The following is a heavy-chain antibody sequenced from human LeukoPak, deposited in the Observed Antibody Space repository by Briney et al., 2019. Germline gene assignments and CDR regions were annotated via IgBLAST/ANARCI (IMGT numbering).Heavy chain of an antibody. CDR1: VLPFSVSA. V-gene: IGHV3-73*01. D-gene: IGHD5-12*01. J-gene: IGHJ4*02. CDR3: TRTVYSCYDFIWHFGY. Sequence: GGSLTLFCAASVLPFSVSAMQWVRHATGKGREWVGRMRSKANNYATAYAASATGRLTISREEYNITTYLQINSLKPEDIAVYYCTRTVYSCYDFIWHFGYWGKGTLVTASS. CDR2: MRSKANNYAT.